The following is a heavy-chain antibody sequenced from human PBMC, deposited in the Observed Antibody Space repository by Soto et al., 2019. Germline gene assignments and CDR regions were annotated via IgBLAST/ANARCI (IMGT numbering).Heavy chain of an antibody. CDR3: ARDVEPTAPQAWDYYYSGMDV. J-gene: IGHJ6*02. Sequence: QVQLVQSGAEVKKPGASVKVSCKASGYTFTSYGISWVRQAPGQGLEWMVWISAYNGNTNYAQKRQGRVTMTTDTSTSTAYMELRSLRSEDTAVYYWARDVEPTAPQAWDYYYSGMDVWGQGTTVTVSS. CDR1: GYTFTSYG. V-gene: IGHV1-18*01. CDR2: ISAYNGNT. D-gene: IGHD5-18*01.